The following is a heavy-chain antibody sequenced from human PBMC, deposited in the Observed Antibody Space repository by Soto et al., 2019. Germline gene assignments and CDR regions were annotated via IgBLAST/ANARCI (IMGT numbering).Heavy chain of an antibody. CDR2: INAGNGNT. D-gene: IGHD6-13*01. Sequence: QVKLVQSGAEVKKPGASVKVSCKASEDTFTRYVIHWVRQAPGQRLEWMGWINAGNGNTKYSQNFQGRVTITRDASASTAYMELSSLRSQDTAVYYCATSTIDTSTWKQYFYGMDVWGQGSTVTVSS. CDR1: EDTFTRYV. J-gene: IGHJ6*02. V-gene: IGHV1-3*01. CDR3: ATSTIDTSTWKQYFYGMDV.